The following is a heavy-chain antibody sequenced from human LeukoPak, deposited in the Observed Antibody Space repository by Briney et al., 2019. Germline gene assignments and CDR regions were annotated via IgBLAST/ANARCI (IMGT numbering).Heavy chain of an antibody. CDR1: GYTFASYG. D-gene: IGHD6-13*01. V-gene: IGHV1-18*01. J-gene: IGHJ4*02. CDR3: ARDSSSWSLFDY. CDR2: ISAYDGNT. Sequence: ASVKVSCKASGYTFASYGISWVRQAPGQGLEWMGWISAYDGNTNYAQKLQGRVTMTTDTSTSTAYMELRSLRSDDTAVYYCARDSSSWSLFDYWGQGTLVTVSS.